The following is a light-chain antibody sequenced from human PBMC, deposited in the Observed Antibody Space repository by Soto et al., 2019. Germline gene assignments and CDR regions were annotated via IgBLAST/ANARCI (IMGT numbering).Light chain of an antibody. CDR3: QQSYSSPFT. Sequence: DIPMTQSPSSLSASVGDRVTITCRASQSISSYLNWYQQKPGKAPNLLIYSASSLQSGVPSKFSGSGSATYFTLTISSLQPEDFATYYCQQSYSSPFTFGPGTKVDIK. J-gene: IGKJ3*01. CDR1: QSISSY. V-gene: IGKV1-39*01. CDR2: SAS.